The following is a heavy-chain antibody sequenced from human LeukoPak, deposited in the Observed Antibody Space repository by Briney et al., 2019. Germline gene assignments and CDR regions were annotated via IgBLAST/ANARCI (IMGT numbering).Heavy chain of an antibody. CDR3: ARGYFAWLH. Sequence: SETLSLTCTVSGDSISSGSYYWSWIRQPPGKGLEWIGEINHSGSTNYDPSLKSRVTISVDTSKNQFSLKLCSVTAADTAVYYCARGYFAWLHWGQGTLVTVSS. CDR2: INHSGST. J-gene: IGHJ4*02. CDR1: GDSISSGSYY. D-gene: IGHD5-18*01. V-gene: IGHV4-39*07.